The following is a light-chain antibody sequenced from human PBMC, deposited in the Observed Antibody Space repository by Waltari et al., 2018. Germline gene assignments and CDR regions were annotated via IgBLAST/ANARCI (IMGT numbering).Light chain of an antibody. CDR2: KAH. J-gene: IGLJ2*01. CDR1: ALPKQY. CDR3: QSSDSSVVYVV. V-gene: IGLV3-25*03. Sequence: SYELTQPPSVSVSPGQTARIHCFGDALPKQYDYWYQHKTGQDPTLLISKAHERPSGIPERVSSSTSVTTVTVTISGVQAEDEAEYYCQSSDSSVVYVVFGVATKLTIL.